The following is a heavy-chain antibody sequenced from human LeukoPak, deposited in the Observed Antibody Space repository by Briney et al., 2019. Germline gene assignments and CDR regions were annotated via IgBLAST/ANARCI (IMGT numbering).Heavy chain of an antibody. CDR3: TTDRSWFDP. CDR1: GLTFNTAW. D-gene: IGHD1-14*01. V-gene: IGHV3-15*01. CDR2: IKSKNNGGTT. Sequence: GGSLRLSCAASGLTFNTAWMSWVCQAPGKGPEWVGRIKSKNNGGTTDYAAPVKGRFTISRDDSKSTLYLQMNSLKSEDTAVYYCTTDRSWFDPWGQGTLVTVSA. J-gene: IGHJ5*02.